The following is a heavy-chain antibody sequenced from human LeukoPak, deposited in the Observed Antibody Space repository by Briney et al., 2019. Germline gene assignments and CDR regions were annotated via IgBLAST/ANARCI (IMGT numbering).Heavy chain of an antibody. D-gene: IGHD5-24*01. CDR2: VHGRT. V-gene: IGHV3-23*01. CDR1: GFTYNNYA. Sequence: GGSLRLSCAASGFTYNNYAMAWVRQAPGKGLEWVSTVHGRTYYADSVKGRFTISRDDSRSTLYLQMDNLRAEDTAVYYCAKDQPGDGYNSIWGQGTLVTVSS. CDR3: AKDQPGDGYNSI. J-gene: IGHJ4*02.